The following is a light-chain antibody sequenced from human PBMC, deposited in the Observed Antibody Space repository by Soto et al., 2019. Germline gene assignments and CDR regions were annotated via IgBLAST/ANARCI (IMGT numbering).Light chain of an antibody. CDR2: KAS. J-gene: IGKJ4*01. CDR3: QQYNSYSPLT. V-gene: IGKV1-5*03. Sequence: DIQMTQSPYTMSASVGDRVTITCRASQSISSWLAWYQQKPGKAPRLLIYKASDLESGGPSRFSGSGSGTDFTLTISSMQPDDLATYYCQQYNSYSPLTFGGVTKVEIK. CDR1: QSISSW.